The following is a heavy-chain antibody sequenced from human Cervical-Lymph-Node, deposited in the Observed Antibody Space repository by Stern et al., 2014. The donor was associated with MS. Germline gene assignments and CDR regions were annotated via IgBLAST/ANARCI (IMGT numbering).Heavy chain of an antibody. D-gene: IGHD6-19*01. CDR1: GGSISSYY. Sequence: QVQLQESGPGLVKPSETLSLTCTVSGGSISSYYWSWIRQPPGKGLEWIGYIYYSGSTNYNPSLKSRVTISVDTSKNQFSLKLSSVTAADTAVYYCASFPFIAVATDAFDIWGQGTMVTVSS. CDR3: ASFPFIAVATDAFDI. CDR2: IYYSGST. J-gene: IGHJ3*02. V-gene: IGHV4-59*01.